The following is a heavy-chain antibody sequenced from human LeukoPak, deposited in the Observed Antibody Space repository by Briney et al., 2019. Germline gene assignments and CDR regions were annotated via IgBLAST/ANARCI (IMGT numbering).Heavy chain of an antibody. CDR2: IYNSGGT. V-gene: IGHV4-59*01. Sequence: SETLSLTCSVSGGSISSYYWSWIRQPPGKGLEWIGYIYNSGGTNYNPSLKSRVTISVDTSKNQFSLRLSSVTAADTAVYYCTRGRNMRYWGQGTLVSVSS. D-gene: IGHD2/OR15-2a*01. CDR1: GGSISSYY. CDR3: TRGRNMRY. J-gene: IGHJ4*02.